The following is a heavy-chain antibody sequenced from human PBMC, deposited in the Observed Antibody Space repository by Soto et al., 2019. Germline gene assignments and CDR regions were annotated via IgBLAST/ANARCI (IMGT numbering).Heavy chain of an antibody. D-gene: IGHD3-10*01. CDR2: IVVGSGNT. CDR3: AEDHYYGSGSYYKTTKDYYYYGMDV. V-gene: IGHV1-58*01. Sequence: SVKVSCKASGFTFTSSAVQWVRQARGQRLEWIGWIVVGSGNTNYAQKFQERVTITRDMSTSTAYMELSSLRSEDTAVYYCAEDHYYGSGSYYKTTKDYYYYGMDVWGQGTTVTVSS. CDR1: GFTFTSSA. J-gene: IGHJ6*02.